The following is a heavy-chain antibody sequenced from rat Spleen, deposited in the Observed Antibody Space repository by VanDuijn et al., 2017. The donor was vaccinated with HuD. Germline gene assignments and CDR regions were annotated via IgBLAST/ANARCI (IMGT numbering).Heavy chain of an antibody. V-gene: IGHV5-22*01. D-gene: IGHD1-6*01. J-gene: IGHJ4*01. Sequence: EVQLVESGGGLVQPGRSMKLSCAASGFTFSNYDMAWVRQAPPKGLEWVASITYDGSRTYYPDTVKGRFVISKDNAKNTGYLQMNNLRSEDTAMYYCARGDWYTTDYYYGYVMDAWGQGASVTVSS. CDR1: GFTFSNYD. CDR3: ARGDWYTTDYYYGYVMDA. CDR2: ITYDGSRT.